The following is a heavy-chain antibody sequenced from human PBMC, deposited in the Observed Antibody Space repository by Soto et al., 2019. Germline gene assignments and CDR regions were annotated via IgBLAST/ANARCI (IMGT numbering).Heavy chain of an antibody. CDR3: ARDRGTMVRSGSYYYAMEV. V-gene: IGHV4-31*03. CDR1: GGSISSGGYY. D-gene: IGHD3-10*01. J-gene: IGHJ6*02. CDR2: IYYSGST. Sequence: SETLSLTCTVSGGSISSGGYYWSWIRQHPGKGLEWIGYIYYSGSTYYNPSLKSRVTISVDTSKNQFSLKLSSVTAADTAVYYCARDRGTMVRSGSYYYAMEVWGQGTKVTVSS.